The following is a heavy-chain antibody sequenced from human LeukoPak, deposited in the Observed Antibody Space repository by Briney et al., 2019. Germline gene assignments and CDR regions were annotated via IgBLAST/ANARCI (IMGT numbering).Heavy chain of an antibody. J-gene: IGHJ3*02. CDR1: GFTFSSHD. CDR3: ARKNHDYGGAFDI. CDR2: INTAGYK. V-gene: IGHV3-13*04. D-gene: IGHD4-23*01. Sequence: PGGSLRLSCVASGFTFSSHDMHWVRQPTGQGLEWVSAINTAGYKYYVVSVRGRFTISRDDVKSSLYLDMNSLRAGGTAVYYCARKNHDYGGAFDIWGPGTMVTVSS.